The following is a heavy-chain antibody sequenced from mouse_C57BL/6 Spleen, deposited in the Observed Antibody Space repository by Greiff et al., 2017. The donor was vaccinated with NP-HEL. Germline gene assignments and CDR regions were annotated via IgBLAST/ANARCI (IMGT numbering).Heavy chain of an antibody. CDR2: IWGVGST. J-gene: IGHJ3*01. D-gene: IGHD3-2*02. CDR3: ASGGTAQAAWFAY. Sequence: LQESGPGLVAPSQSLSITCTVSGFSLTSYGVDWVRQSPGKGLEWLGVIWGVGSTNYNSALKSRLSISKDNSKSQVFLKMNSLQTDDTAMYYCASGGTAQAAWFAYWGQGTLVTVSA. V-gene: IGHV2-6*01. CDR1: GFSLTSYG.